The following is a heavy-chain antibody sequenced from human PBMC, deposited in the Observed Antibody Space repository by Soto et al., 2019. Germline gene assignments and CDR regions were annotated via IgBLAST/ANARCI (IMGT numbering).Heavy chain of an antibody. Sequence: QVQLQESGPGLLKPSGTLFLTCAVSGASVSSGNWWSWVRQPPGKGLEWIGEMHPSGNTNYNPSLKSRVSVSVDKSKNQLSLHVNSLTAADTAVYFCARHGDYLFDLWGQGTLVTVSS. V-gene: IGHV4-4*02. J-gene: IGHJ4*02. CDR2: MHPSGNT. CDR1: GASVSSGNW. D-gene: IGHD4-17*01. CDR3: ARHGDYLFDL.